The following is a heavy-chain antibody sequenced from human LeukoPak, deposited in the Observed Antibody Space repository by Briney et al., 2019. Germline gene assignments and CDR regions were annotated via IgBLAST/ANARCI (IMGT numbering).Heavy chain of an antibody. CDR1: GFTFTNAW. J-gene: IGHJ4*01. D-gene: IGHD6-19*01. V-gene: IGHV3-15*07. CDR3: TTHSVTVTGTHF. Sequence: GESLRLSCVASGFTFTNAWMTWVRQSPGMGLEWVGRIKSNTNGGTSDYAAPVKGRFTISRDDSKNTLYLQMNSLKPEDTAMYYCTTHSVTVTGTHFWGQGALVTVSS. CDR2: IKSNTNGGTS.